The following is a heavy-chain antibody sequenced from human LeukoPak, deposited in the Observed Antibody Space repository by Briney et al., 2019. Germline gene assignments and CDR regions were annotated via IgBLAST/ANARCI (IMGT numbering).Heavy chain of an antibody. Sequence: SQTLSLTCTVSGGSISSGSYYWSWIRQPAGKGLEWIGRIYTSGSTNYNPSLKSRVTISVDTSKNQFSLKLSSVTAADTAVYYCARTVYRGGDCYPSWGQGTLVTVSS. V-gene: IGHV4-61*02. D-gene: IGHD2-21*02. CDR1: GGSISSGSYY. CDR3: ARTVYRGGDCYPS. CDR2: IYTSGST. J-gene: IGHJ5*02.